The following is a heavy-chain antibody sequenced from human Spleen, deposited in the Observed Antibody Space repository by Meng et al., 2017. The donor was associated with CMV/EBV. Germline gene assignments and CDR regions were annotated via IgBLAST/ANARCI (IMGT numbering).Heavy chain of an antibody. CDR3: ARALGGTSYFDY. J-gene: IGHJ4*02. CDR1: GGSISSSNW. V-gene: IGHV4-4*02. D-gene: IGHD2-2*01. Sequence: TCAVSGGSISSSNWWSWVRQTPGKGLAWIGDIYDSGSTKYNPSLNSRVTISLDKSKNQFSLNLTSVTAADTAVYYCARALGGTSYFDYWGQGTLVTVSS. CDR2: IYDSGST.